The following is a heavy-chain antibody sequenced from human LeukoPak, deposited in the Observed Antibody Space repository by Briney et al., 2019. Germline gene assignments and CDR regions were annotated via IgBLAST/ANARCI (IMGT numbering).Heavy chain of an antibody. Sequence: GGSQRLSCAASGFTFSNYGIHWVRQAPGKGLEWVAFIRDDGSNKYYADSVKGRFTISRDNSKNTLYLQMNSLRAEDTAVYYCARILSRGWGELGYWGQGSLVTVSS. J-gene: IGHJ4*02. CDR2: IRDDGSNK. V-gene: IGHV3-30*02. D-gene: IGHD2-15*01. CDR3: ARILSRGWGELGY. CDR1: GFTFSNYG.